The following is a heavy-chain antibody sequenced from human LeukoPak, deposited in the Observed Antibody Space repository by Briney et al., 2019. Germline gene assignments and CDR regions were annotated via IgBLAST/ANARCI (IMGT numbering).Heavy chain of an antibody. J-gene: IGHJ6*02. CDR2: ITNNGSTI. Sequence: GGSLRLSCAASGFTFSTYAMNWVRQAPGKGLEWVSYITNNGSTIYYADSVKGRFTISRDKAENSLYLQMNSLRAEDTAIYYCARDQWLAYDYHGMDVWGQGTTVTVSS. V-gene: IGHV3-48*03. D-gene: IGHD6-19*01. CDR3: ARDQWLAYDYHGMDV. CDR1: GFTFSTYA.